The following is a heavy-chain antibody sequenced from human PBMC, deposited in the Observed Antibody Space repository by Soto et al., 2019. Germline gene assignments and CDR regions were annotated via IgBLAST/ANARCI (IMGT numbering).Heavy chain of an antibody. D-gene: IGHD5-12*01. CDR1: VGSISSYY. J-gene: IGHJ3*02. V-gene: IGHV4-59*08. Sequence: SETLSLTCTVSVGSISSYYWSWIRQPPGKGLEWIGYIYYSGSTNYNPSLKSRVTISVDTSKNQFSLKLSSVTAADTAVYYCARHGRSGYEALGAFDIWGQGTMVTVSS. CDR2: IYYSGST. CDR3: ARHGRSGYEALGAFDI.